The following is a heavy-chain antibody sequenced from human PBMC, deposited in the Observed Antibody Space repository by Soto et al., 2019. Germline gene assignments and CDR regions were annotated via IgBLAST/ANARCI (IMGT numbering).Heavy chain of an antibody. CDR1: GFTVSSNY. CDR2: IYSGNTP. J-gene: IGHJ4*02. V-gene: IGHV3-66*01. CDR3: ARVVNALYYFDY. Sequence: GGSLRLSCTASGFTVSSNYMSWVRQTPGKGLDRVSLIYSGNTPYYADSVKGRFTISRDDSKNTLYLQMNSLRAEDTAVYYCARVVNALYYFDYWGQGTLVTVSS. D-gene: IGHD2-21*01.